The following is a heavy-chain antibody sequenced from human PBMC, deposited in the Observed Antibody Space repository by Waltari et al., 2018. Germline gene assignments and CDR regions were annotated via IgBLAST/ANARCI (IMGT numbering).Heavy chain of an antibody. CDR1: GFTFSSYA. V-gene: IGHV3-30-3*01. D-gene: IGHD1-7*01. Sequence: QVQLVESGGGVVQPGRSLRLSCAASGFTFSSYAMHWVRQAPGKGLEWVAVISYDGSNKYYADSVKGRFTISRDNSKNTLYLQMNSLRAEDTAVYYCARGNWNYVNYWGQGTLVTVSS. CDR2: ISYDGSNK. CDR3: ARGNWNYVNY. J-gene: IGHJ4*02.